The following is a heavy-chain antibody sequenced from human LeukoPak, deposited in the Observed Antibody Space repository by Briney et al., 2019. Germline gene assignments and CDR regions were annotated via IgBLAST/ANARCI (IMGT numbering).Heavy chain of an antibody. D-gene: IGHD2-15*01. Sequence: SETLSLTCAVYGGSFSGYYWSWIRQPPGKGLEWIGEINHSGSTNYNPSLKSRVTISVDTSKNQFSLKLSSVTAADTAVCYCARLSWDPYYFDYWGQGTLVTVSS. V-gene: IGHV4-34*01. CDR2: INHSGST. CDR3: ARLSWDPYYFDY. CDR1: GGSFSGYY. J-gene: IGHJ4*02.